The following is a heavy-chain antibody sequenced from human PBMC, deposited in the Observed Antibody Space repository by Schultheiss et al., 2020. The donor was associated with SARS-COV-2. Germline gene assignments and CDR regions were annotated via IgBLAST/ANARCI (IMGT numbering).Heavy chain of an antibody. V-gene: IGHV3-21*01. J-gene: IGHJ3*02. Sequence: GGSLRLSCAASGFTFSSYSMNWVRQAPGKGLEWVSSISSSSSYIYYADSVKGRFTISRDNAKNSLYLQMNSLRAEDTAVYYCAREGGYSNGWYSGAFDIWGQGTMVTVS. D-gene: IGHD6-19*01. CDR2: ISSSSSYI. CDR1: GFTFSSYS. CDR3: AREGGYSNGWYSGAFDI.